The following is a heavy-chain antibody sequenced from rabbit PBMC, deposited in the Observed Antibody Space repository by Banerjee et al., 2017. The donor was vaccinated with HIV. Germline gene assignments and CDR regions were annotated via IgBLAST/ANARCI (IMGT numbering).Heavy chain of an antibody. CDR1: GFDFSNKYV. CDR2: IYTGSGST. CDR3: ARRSGYGNL. J-gene: IGHJ4*01. V-gene: IGHV1S43*01. D-gene: IGHD1-1*01. Sequence: QEQLEESGGDLVQPEGSLTLTCKASGFDFSNKYVMCWVRQAPGKGLDLIACIYTGSGSTYYASWVNGRFTISRSTSLNTVDLKMTSLTAADTATYFCARRSGYGNLWGPGTLVTVS.